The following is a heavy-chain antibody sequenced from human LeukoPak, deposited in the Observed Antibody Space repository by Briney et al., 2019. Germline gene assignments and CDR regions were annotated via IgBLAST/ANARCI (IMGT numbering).Heavy chain of an antibody. CDR1: GGSFSGYY. D-gene: IGHD3-22*01. CDR3: ARGGGDYYDSSGNFDY. V-gene: IGHV4-34*01. CDR2: INHSGST. Sequence: SETLALTCAVYGGSFSGYYWSWIRQPPGKGLEWIGEINHSGSTNYNPSLKSRVTISVDTSKNQFSLKLSSVTAADTAVYYCARGGGDYYDSSGNFDYWGQGTLVTVSS. J-gene: IGHJ4*02.